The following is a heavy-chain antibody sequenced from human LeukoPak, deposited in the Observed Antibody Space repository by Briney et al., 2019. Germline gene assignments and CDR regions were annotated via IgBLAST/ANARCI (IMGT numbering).Heavy chain of an antibody. CDR3: ARGQDHYYGSGSYSPNWWYFDL. J-gene: IGHJ2*01. CDR1: GGSISRYY. V-gene: IGHV4-4*07. CDR2: IYTIGST. D-gene: IGHD3-10*01. Sequence: SETLSLTCTVSGGSISRYYWSWIRQPAGRGREWIGRIYTIGSTNYNPSLKSRVTMSVDTSKNQSSLKLSSVTAADTAVYYCARGQDHYYGSGSYSPNWWYFDLWGRGTLVTVSS.